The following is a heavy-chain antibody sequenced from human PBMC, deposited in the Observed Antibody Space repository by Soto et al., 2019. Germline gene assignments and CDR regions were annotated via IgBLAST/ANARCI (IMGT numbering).Heavy chain of an antibody. V-gene: IGHV3-33*01. J-gene: IGHJ6*03. Sequence: GGSLRLSCAASGFTFSSYGMHWVRQAPGKGLEWVAVIWYDGSNKYYADSVKGRFTISRDNSKNTLYLQMNSLRAEDTAVYYCARDGATSCCTCYYYYYMDVWGKGTTVTVSS. D-gene: IGHD2-2*02. CDR3: ARDGATSCCTCYYYYYMDV. CDR2: IWYDGSNK. CDR1: GFTFSSYG.